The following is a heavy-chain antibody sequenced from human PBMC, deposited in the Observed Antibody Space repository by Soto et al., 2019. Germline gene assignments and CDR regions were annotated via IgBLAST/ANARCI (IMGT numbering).Heavy chain of an antibody. J-gene: IGHJ4*02. D-gene: IGHD2-21*02. CDR2: IKSKTDGGTT. CDR1: GFTFSNAC. Sequence: PGGSLRLSCAASGFTFSNACMSWVRQAPGKGLEWVGRIKSKTDGGTTDYAAPVKGRFTISRDDSKNTLYLQMNSLKTEDTAVYYCTTDPSAAYCGGDCYSDFDYWGQGTLVTVSS. V-gene: IGHV3-15*01. CDR3: TTDPSAAYCGGDCYSDFDY.